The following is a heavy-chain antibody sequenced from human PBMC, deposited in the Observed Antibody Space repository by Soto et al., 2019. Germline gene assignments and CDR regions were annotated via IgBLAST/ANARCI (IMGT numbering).Heavy chain of an antibody. CDR2: ISGTGGST. CDR1: GFMLSSYA. V-gene: IGHV3-23*01. Sequence: EVQLLESGGGLVQPGGSLRLSYAASGFMLSSYAMSWVRQAPGKGLEWVSGISGTGGSTHYADSVKGRFTISRDNSQNTLYLQMNSLRAEDTAVYYCAKGAAAVSFDYWGQGTLVTVSS. D-gene: IGHD6-13*01. CDR3: AKGAAAVSFDY. J-gene: IGHJ4*02.